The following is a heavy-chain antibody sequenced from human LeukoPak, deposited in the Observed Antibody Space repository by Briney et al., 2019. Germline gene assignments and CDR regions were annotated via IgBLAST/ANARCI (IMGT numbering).Heavy chain of an antibody. CDR2: ISGSGGSR. CDR1: GFTFSRYG. V-gene: IGHV3-23*01. J-gene: IGHJ4*02. CDR3: AKLREWELPDLFDY. D-gene: IGHD1-26*01. Sequence: QSGGTLRLSCAASGFTFSRYGMSWVRQAPGKGLEWVSGISGSGGSRFYTDSVKGRFTISRDNSKNTLYLQMNSLRAEDTAVYYCAKLREWELPDLFDYWGQGTLVTVSS.